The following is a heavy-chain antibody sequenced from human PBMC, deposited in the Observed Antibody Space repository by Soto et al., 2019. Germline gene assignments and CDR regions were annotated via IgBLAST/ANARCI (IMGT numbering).Heavy chain of an antibody. Sequence: SETLSLTCAVYGGSFSGYYWSWIRQPPGKGLEWIGEINHSGSTNYNPSLKSRVTISVDTSKNQFSLKLSSVTAADTAVYYCARGSRASHKPTYYYDSSGYYGYGMDVWGQGTTVTVS. CDR2: INHSGST. CDR1: GGSFSGYY. D-gene: IGHD3-22*01. CDR3: ARGSRASHKPTYYYDSSGYYGYGMDV. V-gene: IGHV4-34*01. J-gene: IGHJ6*02.